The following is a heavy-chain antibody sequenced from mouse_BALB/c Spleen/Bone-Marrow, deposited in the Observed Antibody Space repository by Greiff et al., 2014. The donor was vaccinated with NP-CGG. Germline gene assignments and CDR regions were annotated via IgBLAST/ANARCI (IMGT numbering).Heavy chain of an antibody. Sequence: EVQLQQSGAELVRPGALVKLSCITSGFNIKEFHMHWVKQRPEQGLEWIGWIDPENGNTIYDPTFQGKASISADTSSNTAYLQLSNLTSEDTAVYYCVRGNFQFAYWGQGTLVTVSA. CDR1: GFNIKEFH. V-gene: IGHV14-1*02. J-gene: IGHJ3*01. CDR3: VRGNFQFAY. CDR2: IDPENGNT.